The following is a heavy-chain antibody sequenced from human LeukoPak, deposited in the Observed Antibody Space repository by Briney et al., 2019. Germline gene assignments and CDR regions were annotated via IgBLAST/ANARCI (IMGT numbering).Heavy chain of an antibody. Sequence: ASVKVSCKVSGYTHTELSMHWVRQAPGRGLEGMGGFDSEYGETIYAQKFQGRVTMTEDTSTDTAYMELSSLRSEDTAVYYCALLNPITYYYDSSGYYPSYFDYWGQGTLVTVSS. D-gene: IGHD3-22*01. CDR2: FDSEYGET. CDR1: GYTHTELS. CDR3: ALLNPITYYYDSSGYYPSYFDY. J-gene: IGHJ4*02. V-gene: IGHV1-24*01.